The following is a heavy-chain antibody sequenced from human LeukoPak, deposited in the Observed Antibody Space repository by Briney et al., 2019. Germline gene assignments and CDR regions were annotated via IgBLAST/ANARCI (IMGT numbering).Heavy chain of an antibody. J-gene: IGHJ4*02. V-gene: IGHV3-21*01. D-gene: IGHD6-19*01. Sequence: GGSLRLSCAASGFPFSSYSMNWVRRARGRWLEWVSSISTRIDYMYYADSVKGRFTISRDNAKNSLYLQMNSLRAEDTAVYYCARAIFMRGWYLVDYWGQGTLVTVSS. CDR2: ISTRIDYM. CDR3: ARAIFMRGWYLVDY. CDR1: GFPFSSYS.